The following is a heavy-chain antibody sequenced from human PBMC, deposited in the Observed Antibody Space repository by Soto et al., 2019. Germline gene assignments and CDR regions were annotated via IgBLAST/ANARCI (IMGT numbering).Heavy chain of an antibody. CDR3: ATSRDSIAVAGETEYYFDY. D-gene: IGHD6-19*01. V-gene: IGHV1-2*04. CDR2: INPKSGGT. Sequence: QVQLVQSGAEVKKPGASVKVSCKASGYTFTDFYMHWVRQAPGHGLEWMGWINPKSGGTNYAQNFQGWVTMTRDTSISTAYMELSRLKSDDTAVYYCATSRDSIAVAGETEYYFDYWGQGTLVTVSS. CDR1: GYTFTDFY. J-gene: IGHJ4*02.